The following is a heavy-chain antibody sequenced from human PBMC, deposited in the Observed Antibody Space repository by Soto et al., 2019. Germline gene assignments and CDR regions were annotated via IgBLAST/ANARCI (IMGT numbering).Heavy chain of an antibody. CDR3: ARGTVDGYSYGWVPLIDH. J-gene: IGHJ4*02. CDR2: INHRGST. V-gene: IGHV4-34*01. D-gene: IGHD5-18*01. Sequence: PSETLSLTCAVYGGSFSGYYWRWIRQPPGKGLEWIGEINHRGSTNYNSSLKSRVTISVDTSKNQFSLKLSSVTAADTAVYYCARGTVDGYSYGWVPLIDHWGQGTLVTVSS. CDR1: GGSFSGYY.